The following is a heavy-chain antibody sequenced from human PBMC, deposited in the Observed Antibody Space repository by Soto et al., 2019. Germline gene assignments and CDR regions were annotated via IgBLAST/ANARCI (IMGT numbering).Heavy chain of an antibody. J-gene: IGHJ3*02. CDR1: GFTFTSSA. CDR3: AAVGGNNWNDDAFDI. V-gene: IGHV1-58*01. Sequence: ASVKVSCKASGFTFTSSAVQWVRQARGQRLEWIGWIVVGSGNTNYAQKFQERVTITRDMSTSTAYMELSSLRSEDTAVYYCAAVGGNNWNDDAFDIWGQGTMVTVSS. D-gene: IGHD1-1*01. CDR2: IVVGSGNT.